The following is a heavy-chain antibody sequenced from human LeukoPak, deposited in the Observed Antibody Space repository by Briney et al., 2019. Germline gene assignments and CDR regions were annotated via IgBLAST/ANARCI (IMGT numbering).Heavy chain of an antibody. V-gene: IGHV3-23*01. CDR3: AKGGSITMIVVVPINDY. Sequence: GGSPRLSCAASGFTFSSYAMSWVRQAPGKGLEWVSAISGSGGSTYYADSVKGRFTISRDNSKNTLYLQMNSLRGEDTAVYYCAKGGSITMIVVVPINDYWGQGTLVTVSS. CDR1: GFTFSSYA. D-gene: IGHD3-22*01. J-gene: IGHJ4*02. CDR2: ISGSGGST.